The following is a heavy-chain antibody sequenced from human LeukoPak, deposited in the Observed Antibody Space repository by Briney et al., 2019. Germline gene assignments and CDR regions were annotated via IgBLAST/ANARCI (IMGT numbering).Heavy chain of an antibody. J-gene: IGHJ4*02. Sequence: GGSLRLSCAASGFSFSNYWMHWVRQAPGEGLVWVTRMNSDGSATYYADSVQGRFTISRDNAKNTLYLQMNSLRAEDTAMYFCAKGPNYFDSWGQGTLVAVSS. V-gene: IGHV3-74*01. CDR2: MNSDGSAT. CDR1: GFSFSNYW. CDR3: AKGPNYFDS.